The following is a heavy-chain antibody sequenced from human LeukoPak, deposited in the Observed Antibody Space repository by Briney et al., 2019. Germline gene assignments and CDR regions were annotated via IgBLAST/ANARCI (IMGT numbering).Heavy chain of an antibody. J-gene: IGHJ3*02. CDR3: ARALHDAFDI. Sequence: AGGSLRLSCAASGFTFGDYYMGWVRQAPGKGLEWVSYISSSGATMLYPDSVKGRFTISRDNAQNSLYLQLNSLRAGDTAVYYCARALHDAFDIWGQGTMVTVSS. CDR1: GFTFGDYY. CDR2: ISSSGATM. V-gene: IGHV3-11*01.